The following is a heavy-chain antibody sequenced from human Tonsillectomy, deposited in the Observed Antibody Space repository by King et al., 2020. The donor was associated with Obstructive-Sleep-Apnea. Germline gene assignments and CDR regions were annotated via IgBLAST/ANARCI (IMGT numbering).Heavy chain of an antibody. CDR2: ISSSDTTI. CDR3: ARDFDYHGSGTYFDY. Sequence: VQLVESGGGLVKPGGSLRLSCEASGFTFTDFYMSWIRQAPGKGLEWISYISSSDTTIYYADSVKGRFTISRDNAKNSLSLQMTSLRAEDTAVYYCARDFDYHGSGTYFDYWGQGTLVTVSS. D-gene: IGHD3-10*01. CDR1: GFTFTDFY. J-gene: IGHJ4*02. V-gene: IGHV3-11*01.